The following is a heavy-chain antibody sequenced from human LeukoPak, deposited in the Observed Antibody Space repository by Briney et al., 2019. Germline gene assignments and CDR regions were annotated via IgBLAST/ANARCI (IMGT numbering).Heavy chain of an antibody. Sequence: SVKVSCKASGGTFDSYTITWVRQAPGQGLEWVGGIIPRFGRSNHAPRFQDRVTITTDESTSTAYMELSSLTSEDTAVYYCARAVEYSTSSSKDYYYYMAVWGKGTTVTVSS. J-gene: IGHJ6*03. CDR3: ARAVEYSTSSSKDYYYYMAV. CDR2: IIPRFGRS. CDR1: GGTFDSYT. D-gene: IGHD6-6*01. V-gene: IGHV1-69*05.